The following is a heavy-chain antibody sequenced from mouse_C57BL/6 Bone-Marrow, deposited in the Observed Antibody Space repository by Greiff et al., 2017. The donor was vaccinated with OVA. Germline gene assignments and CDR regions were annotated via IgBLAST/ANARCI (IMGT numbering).Heavy chain of an antibody. CDR3: VAYGNYGRWFAY. CDR1: GFTFNTYA. Sequence: EVKLVESGGGLVQPKGSLKLSCAASGFTFNTYAMPWVRQAPGKGLEWVARIRSKSSNYATYYADSVKDRFTISRDDSQSMLYLQMNNLKTEDTAMYYCVAYGNYGRWFAYWGQGTLVTVSA. J-gene: IGHJ3*01. CDR2: IRSKSSNYAT. D-gene: IGHD2-1*01. V-gene: IGHV10-3*01.